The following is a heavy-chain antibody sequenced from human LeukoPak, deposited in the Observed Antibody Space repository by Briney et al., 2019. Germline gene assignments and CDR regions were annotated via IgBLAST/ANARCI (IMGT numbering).Heavy chain of an antibody. CDR3: ASGSSGYYRSYFDY. CDR1: GFTFSSYW. Sequence: GGSLRLSCAASGFTFSSYWMSWVRQAPGKGLEWVAVISYDGSNKYYADSVKGRFTISRDNSKNTLYLQMNSLRAEDTAVYYCASGSSGYYRSYFDYWGQGTLVTVSS. D-gene: IGHD3-22*01. V-gene: IGHV3-30-3*01. J-gene: IGHJ4*02. CDR2: ISYDGSNK.